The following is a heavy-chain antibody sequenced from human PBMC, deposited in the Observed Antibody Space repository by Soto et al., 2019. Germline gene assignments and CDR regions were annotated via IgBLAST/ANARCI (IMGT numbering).Heavy chain of an antibody. Sequence: QVQLQESGPGLVKPSQTLSLTCTVSGGSISSGGYYWSWIRQHPGKGLEWIGYIYYSGSTYYNPSLKSRVTISVDTSKNQCSLKLSSVTAADTAVYYCARGGIEIVAFDIWGQGTMVAVSS. D-gene: IGHD2-15*01. CDR2: IYYSGST. CDR3: ARGGIEIVAFDI. CDR1: GGSISSGGYY. J-gene: IGHJ3*02. V-gene: IGHV4-31*03.